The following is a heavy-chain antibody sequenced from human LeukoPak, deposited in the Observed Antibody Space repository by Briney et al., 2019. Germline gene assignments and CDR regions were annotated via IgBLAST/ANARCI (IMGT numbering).Heavy chain of an antibody. CDR2: IYHSGST. V-gene: IGHV4-4*02. CDR3: ARDQDYDILTGDLNWFDP. Sequence: PSETLSLTCAVSGGSISSSNWWSWVRQPPGKGLEWIGEIYHSGSTNYNPSLKSRVTISVDKSKNQFSLKLSSVTAADTAVYYCARDQDYDILTGDLNWFDPWGQGTLVTVSS. D-gene: IGHD3-9*01. CDR1: GGSISSSNW. J-gene: IGHJ5*02.